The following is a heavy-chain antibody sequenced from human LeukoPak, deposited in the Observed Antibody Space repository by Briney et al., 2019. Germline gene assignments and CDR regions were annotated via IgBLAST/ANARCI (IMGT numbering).Heavy chain of an antibody. J-gene: IGHJ6*02. CDR2: MNPNSGNT. CDR3: ASTEITIFGVPYGMDV. CDR1: GYTFTSYD. D-gene: IGHD3-3*01. V-gene: IGHV1-8*01. Sequence: ASVKVSCKASGYTFTSYDINWVRQATGQGLEWMGWMNPNSGNTGYAQKFQGGVTMTRNTSISTAYMELSSLRSEDTAVYYCASTEITIFGVPYGMDVWGQGTTVTVSS.